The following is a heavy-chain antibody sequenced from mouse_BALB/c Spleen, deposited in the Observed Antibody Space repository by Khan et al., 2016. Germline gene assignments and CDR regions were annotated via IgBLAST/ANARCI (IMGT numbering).Heavy chain of an antibody. CDR3: ARRDDGGGAMDY. D-gene: IGHD2-3*01. J-gene: IGHJ4*01. CDR2: IWSDGST. V-gene: IGHV2-6*02. CDR1: GFSLTSYG. Sequence: LNYSGPGLVAPSQSLSITCTVSGFSLTSYGVHWVRQPPGKGLEWLVVIWSDGSTTYNSALKSRLSISKDNSKSQVFLKMNSLQTDDTAMYYCARRDDGGGAMDYWGQGTSVTVSS.